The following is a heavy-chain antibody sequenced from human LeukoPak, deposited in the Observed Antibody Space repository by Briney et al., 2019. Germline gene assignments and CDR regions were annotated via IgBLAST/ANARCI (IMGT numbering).Heavy chain of an antibody. J-gene: IGHJ4*02. Sequence: PSETLSLTCVVSGVSISSFNWWTWVRQPPGKGLEWIGEIYHSGNTNYNPSLESRVTISIDRSKNHFSLKVNSVTAADTAVYYCARVPNAYWLLDNLHFDYWGQGTLVTVSS. CDR2: IYHSGNT. CDR3: ARVPNAYWLLDNLHFDY. V-gene: IGHV4/OR15-8*02. CDR1: GVSISSFNW. D-gene: IGHD3-9*01.